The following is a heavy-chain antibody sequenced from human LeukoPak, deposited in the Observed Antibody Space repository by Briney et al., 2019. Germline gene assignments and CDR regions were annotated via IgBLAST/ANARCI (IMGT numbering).Heavy chain of an antibody. CDR3: ARDRKEVLLWFGELLTFDY. CDR1: GGSISSYY. J-gene: IGHJ4*02. D-gene: IGHD3-10*01. CDR2: IYTSGST. V-gene: IGHV4-4*07. Sequence: SETLSLTCTVSGGSISSYYWSWIRQPAGKGLEWIGRIYTSGSTNYNPSLKSRVTMSVDTSKNQFSLKLSSVTAADTAVYYCARDRKEVLLWFGELLTFDYWGQGTLVTVSS.